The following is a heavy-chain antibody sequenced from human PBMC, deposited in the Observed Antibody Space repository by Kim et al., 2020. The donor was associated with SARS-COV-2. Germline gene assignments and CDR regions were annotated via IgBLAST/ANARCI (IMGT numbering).Heavy chain of an antibody. Sequence: GGSLRLSCAASGFTFSSYAMSWVRQAPGKGLEWVSAISGSGGSTYYADSVKGRFTISRDNSKNTLYLQMNSLRAEDTAVYYCAKTRRQLPRAEYFQHWGQGTLVTVSS. CDR3: AKTRRQLPRAEYFQH. CDR1: GFTFSSYA. J-gene: IGHJ1*01. D-gene: IGHD6-6*01. V-gene: IGHV3-23*01. CDR2: ISGSGGST.